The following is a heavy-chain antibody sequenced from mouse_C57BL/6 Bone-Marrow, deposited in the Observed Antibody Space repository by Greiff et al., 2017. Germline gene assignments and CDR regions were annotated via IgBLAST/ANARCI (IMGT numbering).Heavy chain of an antibody. V-gene: IGHV1-64*01. D-gene: IGHD2-1*01. CDR2: IHPNSGST. J-gene: IGHJ4*01. CDR3: ARDGNYVGSYAMDY. CDR1: GYTFTSYW. Sequence: QVQLKEPGAELVKPGASVKLSCKASGYTFTSYWMHWVKQRPGQGLEWIGMIHPNSGSTNYNEKFKSKATLTVDKSSSTAYMQLSSLTSEDSAVYYCARDGNYVGSYAMDYWGQGTSVTVSS.